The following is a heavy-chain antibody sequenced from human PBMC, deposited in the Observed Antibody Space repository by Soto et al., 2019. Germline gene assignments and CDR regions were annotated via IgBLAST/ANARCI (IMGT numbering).Heavy chain of an antibody. Sequence: GGSLRLSCAASGFTFSSYAMHWVRQAPGKGLEWVAVISYDGSNKYYADSVKGRFTISRDNSKNTLYLQMNSLRAEDTAVYYCARDIAAAGTALGTYYYYYYGMAFWGQGTTVTVSS. CDR3: ARDIAAAGTALGTYYYYYYGMAF. D-gene: IGHD6-13*01. V-gene: IGHV3-30-3*01. CDR1: GFTFSSYA. CDR2: ISYDGSNK. J-gene: IGHJ6*02.